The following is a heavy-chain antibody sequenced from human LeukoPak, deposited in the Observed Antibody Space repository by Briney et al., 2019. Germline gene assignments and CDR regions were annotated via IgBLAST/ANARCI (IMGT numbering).Heavy chain of an antibody. V-gene: IGHV5-10-1*01. D-gene: IGHD6-13*01. CDR3: ARTQRPGYTSSSFDY. J-gene: IGHJ4*02. CDR1: GYSFTSYW. CDR2: IDPSDSYT. Sequence: GESLKISCKGSGYSFTSYWISWVRQLPRKGLEWMGRIDPSDSYTNYSPSFQGHVTISADKSISTAYLQWSSLKASDTAMYYCARTQRPGYTSSSFDYWGQGTLVTVSS.